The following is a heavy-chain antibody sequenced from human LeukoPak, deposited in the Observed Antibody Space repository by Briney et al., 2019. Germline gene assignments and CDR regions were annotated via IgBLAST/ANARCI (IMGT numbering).Heavy chain of an antibody. J-gene: IGHJ5*02. V-gene: IGHV1-2*02. CDR3: ARQSPQIGAPGPQSDWFDP. CDR1: GYTFTDYY. Sequence: GASVKVSCTASGYTFTDYYMHWVRQAPGQGLEWMGWINPNNDVTDYAHKFQGRVTMTRDTSISTAYMELSSLRSDDTAVYYCARQSPQIGAPGPQSDWFDPWGQGTLVTVSS. CDR2: INPNNDVT. D-gene: IGHD6-13*01.